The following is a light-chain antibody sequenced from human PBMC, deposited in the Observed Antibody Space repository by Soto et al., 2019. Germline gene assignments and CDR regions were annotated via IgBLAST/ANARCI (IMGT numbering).Light chain of an antibody. J-gene: IGLJ2*01. CDR3: APWDDSLNGPV. CDR2: RNV. V-gene: IGLV1-44*01. Sequence: QAVVTQPPSASGTPGQRVTISCYGSRSNIGSNNVNWYQHLPGTAPKLLIYRNVHRPSGVPDRFSASKSGSSASLAISGLQSEDEADYYCAPWDDSLNGPVFGGGTKVTVL. CDR1: RSNIGSNN.